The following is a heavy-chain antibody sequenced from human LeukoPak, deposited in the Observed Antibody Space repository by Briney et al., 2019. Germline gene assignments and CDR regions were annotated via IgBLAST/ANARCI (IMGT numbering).Heavy chain of an antibody. V-gene: IGHV3-23*01. CDR3: AHGAMYQLDY. CDR1: GFPFSSHG. J-gene: IGHJ4*02. Sequence: GGSLRLSCAASGFPFSSHGMSWVRQAPGKGLEWVSGIIGGGGSTYYADSVKGRFTISGDNSRNTLLQMNSLRAEDTAVYYCAHGAMYQLDYWGQGTLVTVSS. D-gene: IGHD2-2*01. CDR2: IIGGGGST.